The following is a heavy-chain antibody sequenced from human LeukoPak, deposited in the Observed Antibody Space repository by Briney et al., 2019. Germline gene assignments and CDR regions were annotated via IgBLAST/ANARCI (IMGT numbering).Heavy chain of an antibody. CDR1: SR. CDR2: VGTYGGDT. V-gene: IGHV1-18*01. Sequence: ASVKVSCKAPSRISWVRQAPGQGLKWMGWVGTYGGDTYYAQKFHGRIPVPTDTSTSTVYMELRNLRSDDTAVYYSARDLWNFYDDSGYNRDFDSWGQGPLVTVSS. J-gene: IGHJ5*01. D-gene: IGHD3-22*01. CDR3: ARDLWNFYDDSGYNRDFDS.